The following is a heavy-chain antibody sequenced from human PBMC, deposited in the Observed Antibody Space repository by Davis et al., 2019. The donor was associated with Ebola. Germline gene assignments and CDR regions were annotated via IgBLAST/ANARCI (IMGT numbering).Heavy chain of an antibody. D-gene: IGHD4-17*01. CDR2: IYPGDSDT. V-gene: IGHV5-51*01. CDR3: AAIYGDYKATPDF. J-gene: IGHJ4*02. CDR1: GYSFTSYW. Sequence: KVSCKGSGYSFTSYWIGWVRQMPGKGLEWMGIIYPGDSDTRYNPSFQGQATISADKSINTAYLQWSSLRASDSAMYYCAAIYGDYKATPDFWGQGTLVTVSS.